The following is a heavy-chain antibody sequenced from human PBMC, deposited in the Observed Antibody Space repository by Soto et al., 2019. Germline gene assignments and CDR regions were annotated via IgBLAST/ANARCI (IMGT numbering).Heavy chain of an antibody. CDR1: GGSISSGGYY. J-gene: IGHJ6*03. CDR3: NYGGRPAAKYYYMDV. CDR2: IYYSGST. D-gene: IGHD2-2*01. Sequence: SETLSLTCTVSGGSISSGGYYWSWIRQHPGKGLEWIGYIYYSGSTYYNPSLKSRVTISVDTSKNQFSLKLSSVTAADTAVYYCNYGGRPAAKYYYMDVWGKGTTVTVSS. V-gene: IGHV4-31*03.